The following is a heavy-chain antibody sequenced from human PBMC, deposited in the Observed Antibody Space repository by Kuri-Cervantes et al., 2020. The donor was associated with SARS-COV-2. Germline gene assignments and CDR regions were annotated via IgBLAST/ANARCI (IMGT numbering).Heavy chain of an antibody. Sequence: GGSLRLSCAASRFTFSVYGMHWVRQAPGKGLEWVAVIWYDGSNKYYADSVKGRFTISRDNSKNTVYLQMNSLRVEDTAVYYCARDAHSYNSNYGPHYWGQGTLVTVSS. CDR2: IWYDGSNK. D-gene: IGHD1-7*01. V-gene: IGHV3-33*01. CDR3: ARDAHSYNSNYGPHY. J-gene: IGHJ4*02. CDR1: RFTFSVYG.